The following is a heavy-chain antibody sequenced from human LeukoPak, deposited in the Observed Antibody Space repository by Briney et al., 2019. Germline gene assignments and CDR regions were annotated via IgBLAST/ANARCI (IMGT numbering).Heavy chain of an antibody. CDR3: ARGPHCSSTSCYRGRYYFDY. V-gene: IGHV3-30-3*01. CDR2: ISYDGSNK. J-gene: IGHJ4*02. D-gene: IGHD2-2*02. Sequence: GGSLRLSCAASGFTFSSYAMHWARQAPGKGLEWVAVISYDGSNKYYADSVKGRFTISRDNSKNTLYLQMNSLRAEDTAVYYCARGPHCSSTSCYRGRYYFDYWGQGTLVTVSS. CDR1: GFTFSSYA.